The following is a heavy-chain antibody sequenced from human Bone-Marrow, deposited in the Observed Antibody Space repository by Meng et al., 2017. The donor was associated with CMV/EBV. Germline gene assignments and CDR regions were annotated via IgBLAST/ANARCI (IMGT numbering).Heavy chain of an antibody. CDR3: ARDTVVVAATSGLFDF. CDR2: INSDGSST. D-gene: IGHD2-15*01. Sequence: GESLKISCAASGFTFSSYWMHWVRQAPGKGLVWVSRINSDGSSTSYADSVRGRFTISRDNAKNTLYLQMNGLRVEDTAVYYCARDTVVVAATSGLFDFWGQGTLVTVSS. CDR1: GFTFSSYW. V-gene: IGHV3-74*01. J-gene: IGHJ4*02.